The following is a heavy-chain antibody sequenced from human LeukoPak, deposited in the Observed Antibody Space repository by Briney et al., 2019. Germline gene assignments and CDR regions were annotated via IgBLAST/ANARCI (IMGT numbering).Heavy chain of an antibody. CDR1: GGTFTSYA. Sequence: SVKLSCKASGGTFTSYAISWVRQAPGQGLEWRGGIIPIFGTANYAQTFQGRVTITTDESTSTAYMELSSLRSEDTAVYYCARENIVVVPAAIRYFDYWGQGTLVTVSS. CDR3: ARENIVVVPAAIRYFDY. D-gene: IGHD2-2*01. J-gene: IGHJ4*02. CDR2: IIPIFGTA. V-gene: IGHV1-69*05.